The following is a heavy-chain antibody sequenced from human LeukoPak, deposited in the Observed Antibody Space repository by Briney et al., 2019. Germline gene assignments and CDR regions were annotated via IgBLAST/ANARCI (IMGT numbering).Heavy chain of an antibody. CDR1: GGSFSGYY. Sequence: SETLSLTCAVYGGSFSGYYWSWIRQPPGKGLEWIGEINHSGSTNYNPSLKSRVTISVDTSKNQFSLEVNSVTAADTAVYYCARDRGGYSSGCLDYWGQGALVTVSS. J-gene: IGHJ4*02. CDR2: INHSGST. D-gene: IGHD6-19*01. V-gene: IGHV4-34*01. CDR3: ARDRGGYSSGCLDY.